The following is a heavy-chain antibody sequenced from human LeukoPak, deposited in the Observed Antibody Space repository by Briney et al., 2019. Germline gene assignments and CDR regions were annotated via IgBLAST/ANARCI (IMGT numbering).Heavy chain of an antibody. CDR2: IDSSSTYI. V-gene: IGHV3-11*06. D-gene: IGHD3-16*01. Sequence: GGSLRLSCAASGFTFSDYYMSWIRQAPGKGLEWVSSIDSSSTYIYCADSMKGRFIISRDNAKNSLYLQMNSLRVEDTAVYYCAKEGATSFEYWGQGTLVTVSS. CDR3: AKEGATSFEY. J-gene: IGHJ4*02. CDR1: GFTFSDYY.